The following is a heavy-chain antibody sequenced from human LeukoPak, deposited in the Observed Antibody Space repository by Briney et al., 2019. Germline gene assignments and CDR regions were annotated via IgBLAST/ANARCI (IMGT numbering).Heavy chain of an antibody. CDR1: GGSISSYY. V-gene: IGHV4-59*08. CDR3: ARSVVVVAADYYYYGMDV. CDR2: IYYSGST. J-gene: IGHJ6*02. Sequence: KPSETLSLTCTVSGGSISSYYWSWIRQPPGKGLEWIGYIYYSGSTNYNPSLKSRVTISVDASKNQFSLMLSSVTAADTAVYYCARSVVVVAADYYYYGMDVWGQGTTVTVSS. D-gene: IGHD2-15*01.